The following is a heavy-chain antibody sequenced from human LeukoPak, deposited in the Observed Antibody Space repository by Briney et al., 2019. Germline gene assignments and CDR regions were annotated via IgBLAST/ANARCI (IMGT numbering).Heavy chain of an antibody. CDR2: INTNTGNP. V-gene: IGHV7-4-1*02. D-gene: IGHD2-15*01. J-gene: IGHJ6*02. CDR1: GYTFTSYG. Sequence: GASVKVSCKASGYTFTSYGISWVRQAPGQGLEWMGWINTNTGNPTYAQGFTGRFVFSLDTSVSTAHLQISSLKAEDTAVYYCARRIRAKTRYCSGGSCPGGYYYYGMDVWGQGTTVTVSS. CDR3: ARRIRAKTRYCSGGSCPGGYYYYGMDV.